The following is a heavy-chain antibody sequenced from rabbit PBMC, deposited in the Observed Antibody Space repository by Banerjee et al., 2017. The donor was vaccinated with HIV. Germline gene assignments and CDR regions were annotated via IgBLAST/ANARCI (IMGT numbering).Heavy chain of an antibody. CDR3: ARGLLIGDL. CDR2: ISVGSSGRP. Sequence: QEQLVESGGGLVQPEGSLTLTCKASGLDFSSSYWICWVRQAPGKGLEWIACISVGSSGRPYYASWAKGRFTISKASSTTVTLQMTSLTAADTATYFCARGLLIGDLWGPGTLVTVS. V-gene: IGHV1S45*01. D-gene: IGHD4-2*01. CDR1: GLDFSSSYW. J-gene: IGHJ4*01.